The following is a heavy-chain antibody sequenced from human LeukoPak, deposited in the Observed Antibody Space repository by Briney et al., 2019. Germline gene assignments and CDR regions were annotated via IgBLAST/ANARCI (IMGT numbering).Heavy chain of an antibody. V-gene: IGHV4-38-2*01. CDR1: GHSISTGYY. Sequence: SETLSLTCAVSGHSISTGYYWGWIRQPPGKGLEWIGSMSHNRGTYYNPSLKSRVTISMDTSKNQISLRLTSVTAADTAVYYCASYYASGVSAYNYYGMDVWGKGATVTVSS. CDR2: MSHNRGT. CDR3: ASYYASGVSAYNYYGMDV. D-gene: IGHD3-10*01. J-gene: IGHJ6*04.